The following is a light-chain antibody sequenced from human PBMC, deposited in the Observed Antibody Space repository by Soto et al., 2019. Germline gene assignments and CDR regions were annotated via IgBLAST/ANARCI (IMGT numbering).Light chain of an antibody. CDR3: QQYASSPT. V-gene: IGKV3-20*01. CDR1: QSVTNSY. J-gene: IGKJ1*01. Sequence: EIVLTQSPGTLSLSPGERATLSCRASQSVTNSYVAWYQQQLGQAPRLLIYGASIRATGIPDRFSGSWSGTDFTLTINGLEPEDSAVFYCQQYASSPTFGQGTKVEIK. CDR2: GAS.